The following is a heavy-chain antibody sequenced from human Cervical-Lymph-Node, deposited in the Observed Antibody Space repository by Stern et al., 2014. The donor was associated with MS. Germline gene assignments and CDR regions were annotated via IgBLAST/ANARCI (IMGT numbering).Heavy chain of an antibody. CDR1: GFKFNDYG. CDR2: ISWNSYSI. Sequence: EVQLVESGGDLVQPGRSLRLSCGASGFKFNDYGMHWVRQAPGKGLEWVSGISWNSYSIGYADSVKGRFTISRDNAQNSLYLQMNSLRGEDTAVYYCAKDMRGVDYQLPNVYYYYGMDVWGQGTTVTVSS. D-gene: IGHD2-2*01. J-gene: IGHJ6*02. V-gene: IGHV3-9*01. CDR3: AKDMRGVDYQLPNVYYYYGMDV.